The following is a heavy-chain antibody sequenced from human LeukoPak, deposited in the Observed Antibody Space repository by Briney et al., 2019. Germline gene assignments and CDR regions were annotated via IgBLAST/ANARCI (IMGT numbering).Heavy chain of an antibody. J-gene: IGHJ4*02. CDR3: AKEAVAGIVDY. CDR1: GFTVSSNY. CDR2: IYSGGDT. D-gene: IGHD6-19*01. V-gene: IGHV3-66*01. Sequence: PGGSLRLSCAASGFTVSSNYMSWVRQAPGKGLEWVSVIYSGGDTYYADSVKGRFTISRDNSKNTLYLQMNSLRAEDTAVYYCAKEAVAGIVDYWGQGTLVTVSS.